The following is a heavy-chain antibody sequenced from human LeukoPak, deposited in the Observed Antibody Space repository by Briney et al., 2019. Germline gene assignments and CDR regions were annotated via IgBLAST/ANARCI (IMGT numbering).Heavy chain of an antibody. CDR3: ARDKLIGGYRTYYYYYGMDV. CDR2: IYYSGST. CDR1: GGSMSSYY. J-gene: IGHJ6*02. Sequence: SETLSLTCTGSGGSMSSYYWSWVRQPPGKGLEWLGYIYYSGSTNYNPSLKSRVTISVDTSKNQFSPKLSSVTAADTAVYYCARDKLIGGYRTYYYYYGMDVWGQGTTVTVSS. V-gene: IGHV4-59*01. D-gene: IGHD3-22*01.